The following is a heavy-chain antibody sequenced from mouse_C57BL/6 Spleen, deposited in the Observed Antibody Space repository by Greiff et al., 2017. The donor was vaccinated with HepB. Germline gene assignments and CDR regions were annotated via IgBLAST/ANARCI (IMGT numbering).Heavy chain of an antibody. J-gene: IGHJ2*01. CDR2: ISYDGSN. CDR3: ARVYYGSSLYFDY. Sequence: ESGPGLVKPSQSLSLTCSVTGYSITSGYYWNWIRQFPGNKLEWMGYISYDGSNNYNPSLKNRISITRDTSKNQFFLKLNSVTTEDTATYYCARVYYGSSLYFDYWGQGTTLTVSS. CDR1: GYSITSGYY. V-gene: IGHV3-6*01. D-gene: IGHD1-1*01.